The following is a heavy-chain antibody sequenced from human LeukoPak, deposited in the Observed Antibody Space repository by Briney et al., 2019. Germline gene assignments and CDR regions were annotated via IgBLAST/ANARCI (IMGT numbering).Heavy chain of an antibody. D-gene: IGHD1-14*01. Sequence: GGSLRLSCAASGFTFSSYSMNWVRQAPGKGLEWVSSISSSSSYIYYADSVKGRFTISRDNAKNSLYLQMNSLRAEDTAVYCCARAAPGPRRSEAFDIWGQGTMVTVSS. CDR2: ISSSSSYI. CDR3: ARAAPGPRRSEAFDI. V-gene: IGHV3-21*01. J-gene: IGHJ3*02. CDR1: GFTFSSYS.